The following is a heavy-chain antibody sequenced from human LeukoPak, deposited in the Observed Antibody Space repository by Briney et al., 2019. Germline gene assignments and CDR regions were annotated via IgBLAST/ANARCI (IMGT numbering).Heavy chain of an antibody. CDR1: GFTFSSYE. CDR2: INSSGSTI. J-gene: IGHJ5*02. D-gene: IGHD4-17*01. CDR3: ASQLRDYYLRWFGP. Sequence: GGSLRLSCAASGFTFSSYEMNWVRQPPGKGLEWVSYINSSGSTIYYADSVKGRFTLSRDNAKNSLYLQMNSLRAEDTAVYYCASQLRDYYLRWFGPWGQGTLVTVSS. V-gene: IGHV3-48*03.